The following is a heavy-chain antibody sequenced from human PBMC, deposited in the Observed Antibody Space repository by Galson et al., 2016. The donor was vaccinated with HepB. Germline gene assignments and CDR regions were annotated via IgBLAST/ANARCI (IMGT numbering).Heavy chain of an antibody. CDR1: GDSVSSNSAA. Sequence: CAISGDSVSSNSAAWNWIRQSPSRGLEWLGRTYYRSKWYNDYAVSVKSRITINPDTSKNQFSLQLNSVTPEDTAVYYCARDETRYKSSLNYYYYYYMDVWGQGTTVTVSS. CDR2: TYYRSKWYN. CDR3: ARDETRYKSSLNYYYYYYMDV. V-gene: IGHV6-1*01. J-gene: IGHJ6*03. D-gene: IGHD6-13*01.